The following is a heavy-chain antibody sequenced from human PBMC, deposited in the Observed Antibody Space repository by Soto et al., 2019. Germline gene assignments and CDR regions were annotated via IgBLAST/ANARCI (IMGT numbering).Heavy chain of an antibody. CDR1: GFTFFTYA. CDR2: ITDTGVST. CDR3: AKDTPVVMFLFDS. D-gene: IGHD2-15*01. V-gene: IGHV3-23*01. Sequence: TGGSLRLSCTASGFTFFTYAMTWVRQALGKGLEWVSSITDTGVSTYYADSVKGRFTISRDNSKNTLYLQMNSLRTDDSAVYYCAKDTPVVMFLFDSWGRGTLVTVSS. J-gene: IGHJ4*02.